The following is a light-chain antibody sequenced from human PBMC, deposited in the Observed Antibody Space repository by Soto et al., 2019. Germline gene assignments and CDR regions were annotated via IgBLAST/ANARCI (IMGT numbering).Light chain of an antibody. V-gene: IGLV1-40*01. CDR3: LSFDSSLSVV. CDR2: GNT. J-gene: IGLJ2*01. CDR1: SSNIGAGYD. Sequence: QSVLTQPPSVSGAPGQRVTISCTGSSSNIGAGYDVHWYQHLPGRAPKLLIYGNTNRPSGVPDRFSGSKSGTSASLAITGLQAEYEADYYCLSFDSSLSVVFGGGTKVTVL.